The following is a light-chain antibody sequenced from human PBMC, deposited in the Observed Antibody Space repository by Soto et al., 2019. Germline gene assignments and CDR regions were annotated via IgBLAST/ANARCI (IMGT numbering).Light chain of an antibody. CDR2: RNN. CDR3: QSFDTGKGRSV. Sequence: QSVLTQPPSVSGAPGQRVTIPCTGTSTNIGAGYDVHWYQHLPGTAPKLIIYRNNHRPSGVPDRFSGSKSGTSASLAITGLQAEDEADYSCQSFDTGKGRSVFGGGTKLTVL. CDR1: STNIGAGYD. J-gene: IGLJ2*01. V-gene: IGLV1-40*01.